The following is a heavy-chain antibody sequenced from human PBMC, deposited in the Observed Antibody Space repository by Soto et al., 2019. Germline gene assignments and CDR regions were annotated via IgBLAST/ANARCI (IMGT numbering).Heavy chain of an antibody. CDR3: ARVGLTPESWGYYFDY. CDR1: GGTFSSYA. D-gene: IGHD3-16*01. J-gene: IGHJ4*02. V-gene: IGHV1-69*06. Sequence: SVKVSCKASGGTFSSYAISWVRQAPGQGLEWMGGIIPIFGTANYAQKFQGRVTITADKSTSTAYMELSSLRSEDTAVYYCARVGLTPESWGYYFDYWGQGTLVTVSS. CDR2: IIPIFGTA.